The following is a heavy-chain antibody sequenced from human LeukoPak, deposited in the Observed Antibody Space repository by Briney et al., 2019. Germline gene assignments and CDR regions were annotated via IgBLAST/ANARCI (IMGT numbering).Heavy chain of an antibody. CDR3: ARLERSRMDGAQY. V-gene: IGHV4-39*01. CDR2: MFYGETP. D-gene: IGHD4/OR15-4a*01. J-gene: IGHJ4*02. Sequence: SETLSLTCIVSGDSIRSSGYYWGWIRQPPGKGLEWIGSMFYGETPSYSPSLQSRVTISLDTSKNQFSLRLNSVTAADTAVYYCARLERSRMDGAQYWGQGTLVTVSS. CDR1: GDSIRSSGYY.